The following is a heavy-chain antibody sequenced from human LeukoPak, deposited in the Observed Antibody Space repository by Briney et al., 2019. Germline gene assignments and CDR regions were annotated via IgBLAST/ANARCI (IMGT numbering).Heavy chain of an antibody. CDR3: ARGRFSDNGVFDY. J-gene: IGHJ4*02. V-gene: IGHV3-7*01. D-gene: IGHD1-14*01. CDR1: GFSFSTHW. Sequence: GGSLRLSCVASGFSFSTHWMNWVRQAPGKGLEWMANIKQDGSEMYFLDSLRGRFTISRDNAKNSVFLQLSSLRAEDTALYYCARGRFSDNGVFDYWGQGALVIVSS. CDR2: IKQDGSEM.